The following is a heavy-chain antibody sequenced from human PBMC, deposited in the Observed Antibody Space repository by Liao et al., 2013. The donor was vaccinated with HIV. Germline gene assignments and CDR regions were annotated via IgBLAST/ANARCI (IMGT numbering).Heavy chain of an antibody. D-gene: IGHD3-10*01. Sequence: QVQLQESGPGLVKPSETLSLTCTVSGGSISSYYWSWIRQPPGKGLEWIGYINYSGSTNYNPSLRSRVTISVDTSKNQFSLKLSSVTAADTAVYYCARAYYYSGSGSYSNSIPFDYWGQGTLVTVSS. CDR3: ARAYYYSGSGSYSNSIPFDY. V-gene: IGHV4-59*01. J-gene: IGHJ4*02. CDR2: INYSGST. CDR1: GGSISSYY.